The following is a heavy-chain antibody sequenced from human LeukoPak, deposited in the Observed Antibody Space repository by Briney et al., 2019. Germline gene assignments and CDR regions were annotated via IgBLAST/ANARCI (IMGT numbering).Heavy chain of an antibody. V-gene: IGHV4-59*12. Sequence: PSETLSLTCTVSGGSISSYYWSWIRQPPGKGLEWIGYIYYSGSTNYNPSLKSRVTISVDTSKNQFSLKLSSVTAADAAVYYCARGLGGDYEAAFDYWGQGTLVTVSS. CDR2: IYYSGST. D-gene: IGHD4-17*01. CDR1: GGSISSYY. J-gene: IGHJ4*02. CDR3: ARGLGGDYEAAFDY.